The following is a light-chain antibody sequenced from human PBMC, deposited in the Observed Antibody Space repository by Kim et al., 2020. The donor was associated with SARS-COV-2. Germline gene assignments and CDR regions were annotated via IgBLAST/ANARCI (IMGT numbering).Light chain of an antibody. V-gene: IGLV1-40*01. Sequence: GVTNSFTGSSSNIGAGYNVHWYQQLPGTAPKLLIYGNSNRPSGVPDRFSGSNSGTSASLTITGLLAEDKADYYCQSFDSRLTGWAFGGGTKVTVL. CDR2: GNS. CDR3: QSFDSRLTGWA. CDR1: SSNIGAGYN. J-gene: IGLJ3*02.